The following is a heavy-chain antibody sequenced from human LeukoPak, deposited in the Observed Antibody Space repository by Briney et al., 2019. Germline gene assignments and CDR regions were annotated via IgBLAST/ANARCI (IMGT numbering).Heavy chain of an antibody. V-gene: IGHV4-39*07. CDR1: GGSISSSSYY. CDR3: ARGRKIYSSGYAFDI. Sequence: SETLSLTCTVSGGSISSSSYYWGWIRQPPGKGLEWIGEINHSGSTNYNPSLKSRVTISVDTSKNQFSLKLSSVTAAGTAVYYCARGRKIYSSGYAFDIWGQGTMVTVSS. J-gene: IGHJ3*02. D-gene: IGHD3-22*01. CDR2: INHSGST.